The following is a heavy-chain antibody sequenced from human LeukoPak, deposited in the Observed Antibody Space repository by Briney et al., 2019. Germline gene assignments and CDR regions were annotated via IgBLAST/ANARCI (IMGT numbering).Heavy chain of an antibody. J-gene: IGHJ4*02. D-gene: IGHD4-17*01. CDR3: VPEGGFYGDYPTY. V-gene: IGHV3-64D*09. CDR1: GFTFSSYA. Sequence: GGSLRLSCSASGFTFSSYAMHWVRQAPGKGLEYVSAISSNGGSTYYAESVKGRFTISRDNSKNTLYLQMSSLRAEDTAVYYCVPEGGFYGDYPTYWGQGTLVTVSS. CDR2: ISSNGGST.